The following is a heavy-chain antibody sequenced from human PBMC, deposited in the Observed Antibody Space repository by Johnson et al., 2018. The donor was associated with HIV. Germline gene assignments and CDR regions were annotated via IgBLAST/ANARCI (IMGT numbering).Heavy chain of an antibody. Sequence: VQLVESGGGVVQPGKSLTLSCAASGFTVSSNYMSWVRQAPGRGLEWVSVIYSGRSTYYADSVEGRFTISRDNSKNTLYLQMNSLRAEDTAVYYCARDRGNYDDAFDIWGQGTMVTVSS. CDR1: GFTVSSNY. D-gene: IGHD1-7*01. CDR2: IYSGRST. V-gene: IGHV3-53*01. CDR3: ARDRGNYDDAFDI. J-gene: IGHJ3*02.